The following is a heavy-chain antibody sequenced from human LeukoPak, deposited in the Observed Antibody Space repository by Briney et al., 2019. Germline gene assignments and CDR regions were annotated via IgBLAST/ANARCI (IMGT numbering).Heavy chain of an antibody. CDR2: IYYSGST. V-gene: IGHV4-30-4*01. CDR3: ARDTNPLTYYYDSSGYFDY. J-gene: IGHJ4*02. Sequence: SETLSLTCTVSGGSISSGDYYWSWIRQPPGKGLEWIGYIYYSGSTYYNPSLKSRVTISVDTFKNQFSLKLSSVTAADTAVYYCARDTNPLTYYYDSSGYFDYWGQGTLVTVSS. CDR1: GGSISSGDYY. D-gene: IGHD3-22*01.